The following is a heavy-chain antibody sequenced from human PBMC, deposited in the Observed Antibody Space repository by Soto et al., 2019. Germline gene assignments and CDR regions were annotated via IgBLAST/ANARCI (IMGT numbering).Heavy chain of an antibody. CDR1: GFTFSSYG. Sequence: QVQLVESGGGVVQPGRSLRLSCAASGFTFSSYGMHWVRQAPGKGLEWVAVIWYDGSNKYYADSVKGRFTISRDNSKNTXXRQMISLRAEDTAVYYCARDPLGGGVSYYYYGMDVWGQGTTVTVSS. V-gene: IGHV3-33*01. CDR3: ARDPLGGGVSYYYYGMDV. J-gene: IGHJ6*02. CDR2: IWYDGSNK. D-gene: IGHD3-10*01.